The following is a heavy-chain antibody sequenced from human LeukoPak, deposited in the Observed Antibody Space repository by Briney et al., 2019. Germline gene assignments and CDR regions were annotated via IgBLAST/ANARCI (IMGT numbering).Heavy chain of an antibody. CDR1: GYSISSGYY. Sequence: SETLSLTCTVSGYSISSGYYWGWIRQPPGKGLEWIGSIYYSGSTYYNPSLKSRVTISVDTSKNQFSLKLSSVTAADTAVYYCARGSSGWYWGQGTLVTVSS. V-gene: IGHV4-38-2*02. J-gene: IGHJ4*02. CDR3: ARGSSGWY. D-gene: IGHD6-19*01. CDR2: IYYSGST.